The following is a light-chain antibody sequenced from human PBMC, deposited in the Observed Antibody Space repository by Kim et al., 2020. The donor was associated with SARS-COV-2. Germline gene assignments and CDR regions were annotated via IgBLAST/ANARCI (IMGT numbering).Light chain of an antibody. J-gene: IGLJ1*01. V-gene: IGLV2-14*03. CDR1: NSDVGAHNY. CDR3: SSYTSASTFV. CDR2: AVS. Sequence: GQSITISGTGTNSDVGAHNYFSWYQQHPGKAPQLIIYAVSNRPSGVSNRFSGSKSVLTAALTISGLQAEDEADYYCSSYTSASTFVFGTGTKVTVL.